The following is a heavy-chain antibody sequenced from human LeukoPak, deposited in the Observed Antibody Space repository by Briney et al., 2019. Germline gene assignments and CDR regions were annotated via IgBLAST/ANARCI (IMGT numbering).Heavy chain of an antibody. Sequence: SETLSLTCAVSGGSISSSNWWRWVRQPPGKGLEWIGEIYLSGSANYNPSLKSRVTISLDKSKNHFSLKLSSVTAADTAVYYCARYHDLSNGGNHFDYWGQGTLVTVSS. CDR3: ARYHDLSNGGNHFDY. V-gene: IGHV4-4*02. CDR2: IYLSGSA. J-gene: IGHJ4*02. CDR1: GGSISSSNW. D-gene: IGHD4-23*01.